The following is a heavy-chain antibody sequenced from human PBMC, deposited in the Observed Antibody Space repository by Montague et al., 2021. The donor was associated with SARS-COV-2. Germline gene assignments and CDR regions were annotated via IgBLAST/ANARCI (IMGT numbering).Heavy chain of an antibody. Sequence: SETLSLTCTVSGGSISSSTYYWAWIRQPPGKGLEWIGSIYYRGSPYYNPSLKSRVFISVDTSKKQLSLTLTSVTAADTAVYYCATQEDPSGWIPGPFDFWGQGTLLSVSS. J-gene: IGHJ4*02. V-gene: IGHV4-39*01. CDR3: ATQEDPSGWIPGPFDF. CDR2: IYYRGSP. CDR1: GGSISSSTYY. D-gene: IGHD6-19*01.